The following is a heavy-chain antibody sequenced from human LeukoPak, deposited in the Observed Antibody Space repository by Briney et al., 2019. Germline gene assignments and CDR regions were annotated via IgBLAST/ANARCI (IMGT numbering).Heavy chain of an antibody. Sequence: PGGSLRLSSAASGFTFDDYAMHWVRQAPGKGLEWVSGISWNSGSIGYADSVKGRFTISRDNAKNSLYLQMNSLRAEDTALYYCAKDILAVAYYWGQGTLVTVSS. V-gene: IGHV3-9*01. CDR2: ISWNSGSI. CDR1: GFTFDDYA. D-gene: IGHD6-19*01. J-gene: IGHJ4*02. CDR3: AKDILAVAYY.